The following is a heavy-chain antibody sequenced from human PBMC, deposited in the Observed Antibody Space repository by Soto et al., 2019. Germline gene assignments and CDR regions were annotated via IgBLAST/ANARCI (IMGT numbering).Heavy chain of an antibody. CDR3: ARVWSGIVGASPPSYYYYGMDV. V-gene: IGHV1-18*01. Sequence: GASVKVSCKASGCTFTSYGISWVRQAPGQGLEWMGWISAYNGNTNYAQKLQGRVTMTTDTSTSTAYMELRSLRSDDTAVYYCARVWSGIVGASPPSYYYYGMDVWGQGTTVTVSS. CDR2: ISAYNGNT. J-gene: IGHJ6*02. D-gene: IGHD1-26*01. CDR1: GCTFTSYG.